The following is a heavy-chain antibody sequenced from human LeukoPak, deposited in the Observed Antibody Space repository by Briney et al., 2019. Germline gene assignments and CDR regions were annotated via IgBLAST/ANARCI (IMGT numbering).Heavy chain of an antibody. CDR3: AKDLPYYDSTNGAFDI. CDR2: ISWNSGSI. CDR1: GFTFSSYA. J-gene: IGHJ3*02. D-gene: IGHD3-22*01. V-gene: IGHV3-9*01. Sequence: PGGSLRLSCAASGFTFSSYAMSWVRQAPGKGLEWVSGISWNSGSIGYADSVKGRFTISRDNAKNSLYLQMNSLRAEDTALYYCAKDLPYYDSTNGAFDIWGQGTMVTVSS.